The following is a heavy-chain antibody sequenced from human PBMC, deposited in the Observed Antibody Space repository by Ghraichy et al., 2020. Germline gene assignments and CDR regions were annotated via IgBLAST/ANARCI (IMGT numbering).Heavy chain of an antibody. CDR2: IKYDGSAE. V-gene: IGHV3-7*01. CDR3: AREWGRFDY. J-gene: IGHJ4*02. Sequence: GESLNISCAASGFAYSSYWMNWVRQAPGKGLEWVAYIKYDGSAEYYVDSVKGRFAISRDNTKNSLFLQMNSLRAEDTAVYYCAREWGRFDYWGQGTLVTVSS. D-gene: IGHD7-27*01. CDR1: GFAYSSYW.